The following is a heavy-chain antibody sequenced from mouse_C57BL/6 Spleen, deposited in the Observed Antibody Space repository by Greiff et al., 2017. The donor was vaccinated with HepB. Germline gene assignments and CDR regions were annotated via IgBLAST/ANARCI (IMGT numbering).Heavy chain of an antibody. D-gene: IGHD1-1*01. CDR3: ARYRSHYYGSSFWYFDV. V-gene: IGHV3-8*01. J-gene: IGHJ1*03. Sequence: EVHLVESGPGLAKPSQTLSLTCSVTGYSITSDYWNWIRKFPGNKLEYMGYISYSGSTYYNPSLKSRISITRDTSKNQYYLQLNSVTTEDTATYYCARYRSHYYGSSFWYFDVWGTGTTVTVSS. CDR2: ISYSGST. CDR1: GYSITSDY.